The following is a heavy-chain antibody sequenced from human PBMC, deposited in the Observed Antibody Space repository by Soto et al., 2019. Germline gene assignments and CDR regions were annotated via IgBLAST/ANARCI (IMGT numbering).Heavy chain of an antibody. CDR3: ARGIATGQLDP. V-gene: IGHV1-3*01. CDR1: VYTFTRYS. J-gene: IGHJ5*02. CDR2: INPDNGNT. Sequence: ASVEVSCKASVYTFTRYSMNCVRQAPGQRLEWMGWINPDNGNTKSSQKFQDRVIITRDTSASTAYMDLSSLRSEDTAVYYCARGIATGQLDPWGQGTLVTVSS. D-gene: IGHD2-15*01.